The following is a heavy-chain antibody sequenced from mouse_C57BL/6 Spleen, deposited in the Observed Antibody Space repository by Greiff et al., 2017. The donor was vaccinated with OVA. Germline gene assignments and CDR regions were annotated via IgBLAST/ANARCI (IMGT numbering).Heavy chain of an antibody. CDR2: IGGAGGNT. CDR3: ASTYGSSLWFAY. J-gene: IGHJ3*01. V-gene: IGHV5-9*01. D-gene: IGHD1-1*01. Sequence: EVMLVESGGGLVKPGGSLKLSCAASGFTFSSYTMSWVRQTPEKRLGWVATIGGAGGNTYYPDMVKGRFTISRDYAKNSMYLPMSSLRSEDTALYYCASTYGSSLWFAYWGQGTLVTVSA. CDR1: GFTFSSYT.